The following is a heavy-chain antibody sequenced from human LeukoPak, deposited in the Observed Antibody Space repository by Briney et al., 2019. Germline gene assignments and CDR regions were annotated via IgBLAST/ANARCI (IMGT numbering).Heavy chain of an antibody. V-gene: IGHV1-18*01. J-gene: IGHJ4*02. D-gene: IGHD3-22*01. CDR2: ISAYNGNT. CDR3: ARDLVPTNYYDSSGYYPNFDY. CDR1: GYTFTSYG. Sequence: ASVTVSCKASGYTFTSYGISWVRQAPGQGLEWMGWISAYNGNTHYAQKLQGRVTMTTDTSTSTAHMELRSLRSDDTAVYYCARDLVPTNYYDSSGYYPNFDYWGQGTLVTVSS.